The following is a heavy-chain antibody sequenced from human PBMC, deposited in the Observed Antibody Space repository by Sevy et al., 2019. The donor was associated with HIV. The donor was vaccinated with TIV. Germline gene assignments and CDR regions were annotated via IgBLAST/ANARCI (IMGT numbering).Heavy chain of an antibody. CDR3: ARDPDILSGYPSHYFDY. J-gene: IGHJ4*02. D-gene: IGHD3-9*01. Sequence: GGSLRLSCAASGFSFSKYWMSWVRQAPGKGLEWVANIKEDGIQKNYLVSVKGRFTISRDNAKNLLYLQMNNLRADDTAVYYCARDPDILSGYPSHYFDYWGQGTLVTVSS. CDR1: GFSFSKYW. V-gene: IGHV3-7*01. CDR2: IKEDGIQK.